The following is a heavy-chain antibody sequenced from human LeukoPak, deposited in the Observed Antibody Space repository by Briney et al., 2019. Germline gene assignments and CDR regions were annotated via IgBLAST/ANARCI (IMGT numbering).Heavy chain of an antibody. CDR3: ARGKPARGSGRSSFDY. CDR1: GGSFSGYY. Sequence: SETLSLTCAVYGGSFSGYYWSWIRQPPGKGLEWIGEINHSGSTNYNPSLKSRVTISVDTSKNQFSLKLSSVTAAGTAVYYCARGKPARGSGRSSFDYWGQGTLVTVSS. CDR2: INHSGST. J-gene: IGHJ4*02. V-gene: IGHV4-34*01. D-gene: IGHD3-10*01.